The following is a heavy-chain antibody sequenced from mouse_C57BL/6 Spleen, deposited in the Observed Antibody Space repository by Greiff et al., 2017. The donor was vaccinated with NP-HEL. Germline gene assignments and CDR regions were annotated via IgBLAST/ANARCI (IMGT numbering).Heavy chain of an antibody. D-gene: IGHD1-1*02. CDR2: IWSGGST. V-gene: IGHV2-2*01. Sequence: QVQLKESGPGLVQPSQSLSITCTVSGFSLTSYGVHWVRQSPGKGLEWLGVIWSGGSTDYNAAFISRLSISKDNSKSHVFFKMNSLQADDTAIYYCARKGGGFYYAMDYWGQGTSVTVSS. J-gene: IGHJ4*01. CDR3: ARKGGGFYYAMDY. CDR1: GFSLTSYG.